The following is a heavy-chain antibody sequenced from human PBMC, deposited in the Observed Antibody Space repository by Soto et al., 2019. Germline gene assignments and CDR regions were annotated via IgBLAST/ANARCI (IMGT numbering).Heavy chain of an antibody. CDR2: IYYSGST. CDR1: GGSISSGGYY. CDR3: ARRANYDILTGGFDY. D-gene: IGHD3-9*01. Sequence: PSETLSLTCTVSGGSISSGGYYWSWIRQHPGKGLEWIGYIYYSGSTYYNPSLKSRVTISVDTSKNQFSLKLSSVTAADTAVYYCARRANYDILTGGFDYWGQGTLVTVSS. V-gene: IGHV4-31*03. J-gene: IGHJ4*02.